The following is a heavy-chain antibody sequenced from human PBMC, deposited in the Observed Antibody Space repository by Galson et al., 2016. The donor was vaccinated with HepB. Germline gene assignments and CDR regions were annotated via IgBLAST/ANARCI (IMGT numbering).Heavy chain of an antibody. J-gene: IGHJ4*02. CDR3: ARAATAFDY. D-gene: IGHD4-17*01. CDR1: RFVFNGQS. Sequence: SLRLSCAASRFVFNGQSMNWVRQAPGKGLEWVANIKQDGSEKYYMDSVKGRFTISRDNAKNSVYPQMNSLRVEDTAVYYCARAATAFDYWGQGTLVTVSS. CDR2: IKQDGSEK. V-gene: IGHV3-7*01.